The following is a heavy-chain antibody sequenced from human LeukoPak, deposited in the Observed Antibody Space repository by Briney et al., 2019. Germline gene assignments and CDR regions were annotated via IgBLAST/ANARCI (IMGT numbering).Heavy chain of an antibody. CDR3: AKDLYSNYGPADY. CDR2: INGGGVNT. J-gene: IGHJ4*02. V-gene: IGHV3-23*01. Sequence: GGSLRLSCAASGFTFSSYAMSWVRQAPGKGLEWVSTINGGGVNTHYADSVGGRFTISRDNSKNTLFLQMNSLKDEDTAVYYCAKDLYSNYGPADYWGQGNLVTVSS. CDR1: GFTFSSYA. D-gene: IGHD4-11*01.